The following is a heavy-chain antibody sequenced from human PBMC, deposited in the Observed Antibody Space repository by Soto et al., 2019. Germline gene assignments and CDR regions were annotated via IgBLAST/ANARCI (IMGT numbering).Heavy chain of an antibody. CDR2: ISGGGSSP. CDR3: AKGHSTVWYRSAFDS. D-gene: IGHD6-19*01. Sequence: PGGSLRLSCTASGFTFSSFAMNWVRQAPGKGLEWVSTISGGGSSPSYADSVKGRFAISSDNSKDTLYLQMNSLRAEDTAIYYCAKGHSTVWYRSAFDSWGQGALVTAPQ. V-gene: IGHV3-23*01. J-gene: IGHJ4*02. CDR1: GFTFSSFA.